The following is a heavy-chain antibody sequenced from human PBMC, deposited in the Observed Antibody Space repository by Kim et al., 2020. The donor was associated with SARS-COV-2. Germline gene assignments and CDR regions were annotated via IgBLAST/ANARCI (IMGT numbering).Heavy chain of an antibody. J-gene: IGHJ4*02. CDR2: P. Sequence: PTYAQNFRGRSVLSLDTSGSTAYLHISTLKAEDTAVYYCARSDSSGYLFDYWGQGTLVTVSS. V-gene: IGHV7-4-1*02. CDR3: ARSDSSGYLFDY. D-gene: IGHD3-22*01.